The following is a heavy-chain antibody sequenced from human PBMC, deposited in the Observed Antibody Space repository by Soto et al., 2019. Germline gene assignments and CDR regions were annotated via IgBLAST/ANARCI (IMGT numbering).Heavy chain of an antibody. CDR1: GFTLSSYA. CDR2: ISSNGGST. V-gene: IGHV3-64D*06. CDR3: VKESSSSEGDFGY. J-gene: IGHJ4*02. D-gene: IGHD6-6*01. Sequence: PGGSLRLSCSASGFTLSSYAMHWVRQAPGKGLEYVSAISSNGGSTYYADSVKGRFTISRDNSKNTLYLQMSSLRAEDTAVYYCVKESSSSEGDFGYWGQGTLVTVSS.